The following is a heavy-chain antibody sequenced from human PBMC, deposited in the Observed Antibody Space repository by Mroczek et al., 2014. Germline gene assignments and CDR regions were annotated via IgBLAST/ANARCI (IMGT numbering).Heavy chain of an antibody. J-gene: IGHJ6*02. V-gene: IGHV3-30-3*01. CDR2: ISYDGSNK. CDR3: ARDSRSGWSMSPSYYYYGMDV. Sequence: QVQLVQSGGGVVQPGRSLRLSCAASGFTFSSYAMHWVRQAPGKGLEWVAVISYDGSNKYYADSVKGRFTISRDNSKNTLYLQMNSLRAEDTAVYYCARDSRSGWSMSPSYYYYGMDVWGQGTTVTVSS. CDR1: GFTFSSYA. D-gene: IGHD6-19*01.